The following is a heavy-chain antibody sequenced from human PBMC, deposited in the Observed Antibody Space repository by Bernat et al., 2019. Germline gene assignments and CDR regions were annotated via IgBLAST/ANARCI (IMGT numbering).Heavy chain of an antibody. D-gene: IGHD3-10*01. CDR1: GFTFSSYA. CDR3: AKVGYYGSGSYYNQRNWFDP. Sequence: EVQLLESGGGLVQPGGSLRLSCAASGFTFSSYAMSWVRQAPGKGLEWVSAISGSGGSTYYADSVKGRFTISRDNSKNTLYLQMNSLRAEETAVYYCAKVGYYGSGSYYNQRNWFDPWGQGTLVTVSS. J-gene: IGHJ5*02. CDR2: ISGSGGST. V-gene: IGHV3-23*01.